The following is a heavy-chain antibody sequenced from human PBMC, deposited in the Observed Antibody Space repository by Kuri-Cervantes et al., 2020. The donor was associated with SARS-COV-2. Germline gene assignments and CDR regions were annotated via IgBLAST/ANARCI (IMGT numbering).Heavy chain of an antibody. Sequence: ASVKVSCKASGYTFTSYDINWVRQATGQGLEWMGWMNPNSGNTGYAQKFQGRVTMTRNTSISTAYMELSSLRSEDTAVYYCARDRITMVRGVIIEDDYWGQGTLVTVSS. CDR3: ARDRITMVRGVIIEDDY. CDR2: MNPNSGNT. J-gene: IGHJ4*02. V-gene: IGHV1-8*01. D-gene: IGHD3-10*01. CDR1: GYTFTSYD.